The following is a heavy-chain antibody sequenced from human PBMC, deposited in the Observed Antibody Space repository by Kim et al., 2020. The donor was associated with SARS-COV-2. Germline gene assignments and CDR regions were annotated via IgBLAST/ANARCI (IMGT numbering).Heavy chain of an antibody. CDR2: MNPKSGNT. V-gene: IGHV1-8*02. CDR1: GYTFTSYD. D-gene: IGHD5-12*01. J-gene: IGHJ4*02. CDR3: ASGYDSATVY. Sequence: ASVKVSCKASGYTFTSYDINWVRQATGQGLEWMGWMNPKSGNTGSAQKFQGRLSMTRDTSISTAYMELSSLRSEDTAVYYCASGYDSATVYWGQGTLV.